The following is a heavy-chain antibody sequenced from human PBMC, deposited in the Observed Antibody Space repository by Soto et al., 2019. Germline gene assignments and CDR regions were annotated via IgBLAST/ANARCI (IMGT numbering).Heavy chain of an antibody. Sequence: PGGSLRLSCAASEFTFSNFGMHWVRQAPGKGLEWVAVIWYDGSNKYYADSVKGRFTISRDNSKNTLYLQMNSLRAEDTAVYYCARRGSSWYYLDYWGQGT. CDR2: IWYDGSNK. J-gene: IGHJ4*02. D-gene: IGHD6-13*01. CDR3: ARRGSSWYYLDY. CDR1: EFTFSNFG. V-gene: IGHV3-33*01.